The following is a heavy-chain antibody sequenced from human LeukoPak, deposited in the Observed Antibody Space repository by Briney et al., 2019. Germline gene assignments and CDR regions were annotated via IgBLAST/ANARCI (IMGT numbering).Heavy chain of an antibody. V-gene: IGHV3-23*01. J-gene: IGHJ4*02. CDR2: ISGSGGST. CDR3: ARERWQWLVLAPDY. Sequence: PGGSLRLSCAASGFTFSSYAMSWVRQAPGKGLEWVSAISGSGGSTYYADSVKGRFTISRDNSKNTLYLQVNSLRAEDTAVYYCARERWQWLVLAPDYWGQGTLVTVSS. D-gene: IGHD6-19*01. CDR1: GFTFSSYA.